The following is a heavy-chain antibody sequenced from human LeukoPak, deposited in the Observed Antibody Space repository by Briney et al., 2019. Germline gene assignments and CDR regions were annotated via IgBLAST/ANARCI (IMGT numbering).Heavy chain of an antibody. CDR1: GGTFSSYA. CDR2: IIPIFGTA. Sequence: SVKVSCKASGGTFSSYAISWVRQAPGQGLEWMGRIIPIFGTANYAQKLQGRVTITTEESTSTAYMELSSLRSEDTAVYYCASRPLRRIAVDTNWFDPWGQGTLVTVSS. J-gene: IGHJ5*02. D-gene: IGHD6-19*01. CDR3: ASRPLRRIAVDTNWFDP. V-gene: IGHV1-69*05.